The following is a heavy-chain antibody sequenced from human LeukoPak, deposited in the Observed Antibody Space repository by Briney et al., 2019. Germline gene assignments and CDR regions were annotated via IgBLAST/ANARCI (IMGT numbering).Heavy chain of an antibody. CDR1: GFTFSSYS. Sequence: SGRSLRLSCAASGFTFSSYSMNWVRQAPGKDLEWVSFISASEKDQYYADSVKGRFTISRDNAKNSVYLQMNSLRAEDTAVYYCATDGVGIVPGDVFDIWGQGTMVTVSS. V-gene: IGHV3-21*01. CDR3: ATDGVGIVPGDVFDI. CDR2: ISASEKDQ. D-gene: IGHD2-8*01. J-gene: IGHJ3*02.